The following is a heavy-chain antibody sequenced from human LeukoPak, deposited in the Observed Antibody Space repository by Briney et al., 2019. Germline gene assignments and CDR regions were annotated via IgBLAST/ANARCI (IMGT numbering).Heavy chain of an antibody. Sequence: GGSLRLSCAASGFTFSSYSMNWVRQAPGKGLEWVSYISSSGSTIYYADSVKGRFTISRDNAKNSLYLQMNSLRAEDTAVYYCARYGGNSARHAFDIWGQGTMVTVSS. D-gene: IGHD4-23*01. CDR1: GFTFSSYS. CDR2: ISSSGSTI. CDR3: ARYGGNSARHAFDI. J-gene: IGHJ3*02. V-gene: IGHV3-48*04.